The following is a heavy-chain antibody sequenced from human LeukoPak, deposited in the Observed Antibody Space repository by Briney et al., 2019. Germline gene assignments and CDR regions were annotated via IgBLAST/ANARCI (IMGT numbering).Heavy chain of an antibody. Sequence: PGGSLRLSCAASGFTFSGYAMSWVRQAPGKGLEWVLAISGSGGSTYYADSVKGRFTISRDNSKNTLYLQMNSLRAEDTAVYYCAKVGGSYLDYWGQGTLVTVSS. CDR3: AKVGGSYLDY. CDR2: ISGSGGST. D-gene: IGHD1-26*01. CDR1: GFTFSGYA. V-gene: IGHV3-23*01. J-gene: IGHJ4*02.